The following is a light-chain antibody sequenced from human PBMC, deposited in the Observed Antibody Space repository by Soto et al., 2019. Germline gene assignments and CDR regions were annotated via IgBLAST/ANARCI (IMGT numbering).Light chain of an antibody. CDR3: QKYNSAPMYT. Sequence: DIQMTQSPSSLSASVGDRVTITCRASQGISNYLAWYQQKPGKVPKLLIYAASTLQSGVPSRFSGSGSVTDFTLTISSLQPEDVATYYCQKYNSAPMYTFGQGTKLEIK. V-gene: IGKV1-27*01. J-gene: IGKJ2*01. CDR2: AAS. CDR1: QGISNY.